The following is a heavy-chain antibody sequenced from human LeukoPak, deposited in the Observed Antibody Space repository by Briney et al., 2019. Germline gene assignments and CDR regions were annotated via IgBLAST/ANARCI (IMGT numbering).Heavy chain of an antibody. D-gene: IGHD1-26*01. Sequence: SETLSLTCTVSGGSVSSYYWSWIRQPPGKGLEWIGYIYYSGSTNYNPSLKSRVTISVDTSKNQFSLKLSSVTAADTAVYYCARDSALAWDLYYFDYWGQGTLVTVSS. J-gene: IGHJ4*02. CDR3: ARDSALAWDLYYFDY. CDR2: IYYSGST. CDR1: GGSVSSYY. V-gene: IGHV4-59*02.